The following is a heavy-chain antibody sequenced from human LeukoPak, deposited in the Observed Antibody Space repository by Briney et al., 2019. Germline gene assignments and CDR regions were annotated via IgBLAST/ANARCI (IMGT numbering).Heavy chain of an antibody. CDR1: GYTFTSYY. Sequence: ASVKVSCKASGYTFTSYYMHWVRQAPGQGLEWMGIINPSGGSTSYVQKFQGRVTMTRDTSTSTVYMELSSLRSEDTAVYYCARGDVVVPAAIHYYYYYYGMDVWGQGTTVTVSS. CDR2: INPSGGST. CDR3: ARGDVVVPAAIHYYYYYYGMDV. D-gene: IGHD2-2*02. J-gene: IGHJ6*02. V-gene: IGHV1-46*01.